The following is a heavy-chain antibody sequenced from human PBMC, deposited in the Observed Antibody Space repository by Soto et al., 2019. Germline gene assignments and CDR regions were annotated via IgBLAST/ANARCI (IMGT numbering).Heavy chain of an antibody. CDR2: INPNSGGT. CDR1: GYTFTGYY. CDR3: ARDRVETHSRDAFDI. V-gene: IGHV1-2*04. J-gene: IGHJ3*02. D-gene: IGHD2-15*01. Sequence: ASVKVSCKASGYTFTGYYMHWVRQAPGQGLEWTGWINPNSGGTNYAQKFQGWVTMTRDTSISTAYMELSRLRSDDTAVYYCARDRVETHSRDAFDIWGQGTMVTVSS.